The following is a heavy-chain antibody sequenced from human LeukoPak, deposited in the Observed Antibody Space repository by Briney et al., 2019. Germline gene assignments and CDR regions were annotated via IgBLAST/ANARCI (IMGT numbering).Heavy chain of an antibody. J-gene: IGHJ3*02. V-gene: IGHV5-51*01. CDR1: GYIFTSYW. CDR2: IYPGDSDT. Sequence: GESLKISCQGSGYIFTSYWIGWVRQMPGKGLECMGTIYPGDSDTRYSPSFRGQVTISADKSITTAYLQWSGLKASDTAMYYCARPVGCSSTSCYDAFDIWGQGTMVTVSS. D-gene: IGHD2-2*01. CDR3: ARPVGCSSTSCYDAFDI.